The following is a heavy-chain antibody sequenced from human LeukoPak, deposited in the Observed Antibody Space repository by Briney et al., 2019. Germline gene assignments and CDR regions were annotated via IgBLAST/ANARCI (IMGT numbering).Heavy chain of an antibody. Sequence: PGGSLRLSCAASGFTFSGSAIHWVRQASGKGLEWVGRIRSKTHSYATAYAASLKGRFTISRDDSKNTAYLQMTSLKIEDTAVYYCTIPAGAMTTVTTGDYWGQGTLVTVSS. CDR3: TIPAGAMTTVTTGDY. D-gene: IGHD4-17*01. CDR2: IRSKTHSYAT. V-gene: IGHV3-73*01. J-gene: IGHJ4*02. CDR1: GFTFSGSA.